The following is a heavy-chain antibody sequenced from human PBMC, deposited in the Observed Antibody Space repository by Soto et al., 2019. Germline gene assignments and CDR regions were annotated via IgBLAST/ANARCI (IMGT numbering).Heavy chain of an antibody. D-gene: IGHD2-15*01. CDR1: GFTFSSYA. V-gene: IGHV3-64D*06. CDR2: ISSNVGST. CDR3: VKLGYCSGGSCHTPEYYYGMDV. Sequence: GSLRLSCSASGFTFSSYAMHWVRQAPGKGLEYVSAISSNVGSTYYADSVKGRFTISRDNSKNTLYLQMSSLRAEDTAVYYCVKLGYCSGGSCHTPEYYYGMDVWGQGTTVTVSS. J-gene: IGHJ6*02.